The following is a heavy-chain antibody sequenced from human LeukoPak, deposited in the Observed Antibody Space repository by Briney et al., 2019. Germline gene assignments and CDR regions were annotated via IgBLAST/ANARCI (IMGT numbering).Heavy chain of an antibody. V-gene: IGHV3-74*01. D-gene: IGHD5-18*01. Sequence: GGSLRLSCAASGFTFSSNWMHWVRQAPGKGLVWVSRINTDGSSTSYADSVKGRFTISRDNAKNSLYLQMNSLRAEDTAVYYCARRGRYSYGNWGQGTLVTVSS. CDR3: ARRGRYSYGN. J-gene: IGHJ4*02. CDR1: GFTFSSNW. CDR2: INTDGSST.